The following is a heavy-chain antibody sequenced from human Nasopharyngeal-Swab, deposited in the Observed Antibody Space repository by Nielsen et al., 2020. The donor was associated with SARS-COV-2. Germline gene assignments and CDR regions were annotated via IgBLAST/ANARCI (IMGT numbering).Heavy chain of an antibody. D-gene: IGHD3-10*01. Sequence: WIRQPPGKGLEWVANIKQDGSEKYYVDSVKGRFTISRDNAKNSLYPQMNSLRAEDTAVYYCARDFYGSGSYYNAYGMDVWGQGTTVTVSS. V-gene: IGHV3-7*01. J-gene: IGHJ6*02. CDR3: ARDFYGSGSYYNAYGMDV. CDR2: IKQDGSEK.